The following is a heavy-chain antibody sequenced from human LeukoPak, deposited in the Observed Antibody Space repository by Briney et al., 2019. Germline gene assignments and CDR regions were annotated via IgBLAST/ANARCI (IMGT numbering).Heavy chain of an antibody. J-gene: IGHJ4*02. CDR1: GYTFTSYY. Sequence: ASVKVSCEASGYTFTSYYMHWVRQAPGQGLEWMGIINPSGGSTSYAQKFQGRVTMTRDTSTSTVYMELSSLRSEDTAVYYCARPPYDILTCYPPVYFDYWGQGTLVTVSS. D-gene: IGHD3-9*01. V-gene: IGHV1-46*01. CDR3: ARPPYDILTCYPPVYFDY. CDR2: INPSGGST.